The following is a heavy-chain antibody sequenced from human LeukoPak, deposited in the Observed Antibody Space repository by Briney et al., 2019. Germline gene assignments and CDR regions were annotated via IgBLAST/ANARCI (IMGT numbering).Heavy chain of an antibody. D-gene: IGHD5-12*01. CDR2: IYYSGST. V-gene: IGHV4-39*07. Sequence: RTSETLSLTCTVSGGSISSSSYYWGWIRQPPGKGLEWIGSIYYSGSTYYNPSLKSRVTISVDTSKNQFSLKLSSVTAADTAVYYCGGGYSGYVGYWGQGTLVTVSS. CDR3: GGGYSGYVGY. CDR1: GGSISSSSYY. J-gene: IGHJ4*02.